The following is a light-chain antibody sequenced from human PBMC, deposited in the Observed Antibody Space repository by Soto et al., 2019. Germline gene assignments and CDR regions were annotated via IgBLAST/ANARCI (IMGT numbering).Light chain of an antibody. Sequence: IVMTQSPATLSVSPGERATLSCRASQSVSSNLAWYQRKPGQAPRLLIYGASTRATGIPARFSGSGSGTEFTLTISSLQSEDFAVYCCQQYNDWPRTFGQGTKVDI. V-gene: IGKV3-15*01. J-gene: IGKJ1*01. CDR1: QSVSSN. CDR2: GAS. CDR3: QQYNDWPRT.